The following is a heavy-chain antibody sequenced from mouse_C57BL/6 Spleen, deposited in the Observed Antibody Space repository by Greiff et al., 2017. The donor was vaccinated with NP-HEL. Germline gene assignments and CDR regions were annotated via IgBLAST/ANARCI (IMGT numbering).Heavy chain of an antibody. V-gene: IGHV5-4*01. CDR1: GFTFSSYA. CDR3: ARDDTTVPDYFDY. CDR2: ISDGGSYT. Sequence: EVHLVESGGGLVKPGGSLKLSCAASGFTFSSYAMSWVRQTPEKRLEWVATISDGGSYTYYPDNVKGRFTISRDNAKNNLYLQMSHLKSEDTAMYYCARDDTTVPDYFDYWGQGTTLTVSS. D-gene: IGHD1-1*01. J-gene: IGHJ2*01.